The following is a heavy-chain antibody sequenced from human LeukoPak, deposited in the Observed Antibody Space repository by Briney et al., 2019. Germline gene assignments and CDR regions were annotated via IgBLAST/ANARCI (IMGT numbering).Heavy chain of an antibody. D-gene: IGHD5-18*01. V-gene: IGHV3-30*18. CDR1: GFTFSSYG. CDR3: AKDLYSYGTHFDY. CDR2: ISYDGSNK. J-gene: IGHJ4*02. Sequence: GGSLRLSCAASGFTFSSYGMHWVRQAAGKGLEWVAVISYDGSNKYYADSVKGRFTISRDNSKNTLYLQMNSLRAEDTAVYYCAKDLYSYGTHFDYWGQGTLVTVPS.